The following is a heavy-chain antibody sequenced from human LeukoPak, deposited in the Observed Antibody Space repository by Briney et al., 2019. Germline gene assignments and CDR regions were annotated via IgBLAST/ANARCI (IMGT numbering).Heavy chain of an antibody. CDR3: ARGMLFDLGNWFDP. Sequence: SVKVSCKASGGTFSSYAISWVRQAPGQGLEWMGGIIPIFGTANYAQKFQGRVTITTDESTSTAYMELSSLRSEDTAVYYCARGMLFDLGNWFDPWGQGTLVTVSS. CDR1: GGTFSSYA. V-gene: IGHV1-69*05. J-gene: IGHJ5*02. D-gene: IGHD3/OR15-3a*01. CDR2: IIPIFGTA.